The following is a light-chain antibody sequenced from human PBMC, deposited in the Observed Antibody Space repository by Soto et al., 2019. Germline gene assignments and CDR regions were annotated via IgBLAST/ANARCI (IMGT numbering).Light chain of an antibody. CDR1: SSDVGAYNY. CDR2: EVT. Sequence: QSALTQPPSASGSPGQSVIISCTGTSSDVGAYNYVSWYQQHAGKAPKLVIYEVTKRPSGVPDRFSGSKSANTASLTVSGLQAEDEADYYCSSFASSNTWVFGGGTKLTVL. V-gene: IGLV2-8*01. CDR3: SSFASSNTWV. J-gene: IGLJ3*02.